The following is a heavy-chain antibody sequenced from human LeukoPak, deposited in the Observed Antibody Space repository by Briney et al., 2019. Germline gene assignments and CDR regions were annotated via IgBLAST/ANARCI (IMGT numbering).Heavy chain of an antibody. CDR1: GYSFTSYW. V-gene: IGHV5-51*01. CDR3: ARRGQYCSSTSCYELDY. Sequence: GESLKISCKGSGYSFTSYWIGRVRQMPGKGLEWMGIIYPGDSDTRYSPSFQGQVTISADKSISTAYPQWSSLKASDTAMYYCARRGQYCSSTSCYELDYWGQGTLVTVSS. D-gene: IGHD2-2*01. J-gene: IGHJ4*02. CDR2: IYPGDSDT.